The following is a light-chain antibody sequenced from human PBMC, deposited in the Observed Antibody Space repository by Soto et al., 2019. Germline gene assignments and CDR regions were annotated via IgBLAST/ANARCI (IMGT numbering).Light chain of an antibody. J-gene: IGLJ2*01. CDR1: SSDVGDYTY. Sequence: QSALTQPASVSGSPGQSITISCTGTSSDVGDYTYVSWYQHHPGKAPKLMIYDVSNRPSGVSNRFSGSKSGNTASLTISGLQAEDEADYYCASYTTSTSWVFGGGPSSPS. V-gene: IGLV2-14*03. CDR2: DVS. CDR3: ASYTTSTSWV.